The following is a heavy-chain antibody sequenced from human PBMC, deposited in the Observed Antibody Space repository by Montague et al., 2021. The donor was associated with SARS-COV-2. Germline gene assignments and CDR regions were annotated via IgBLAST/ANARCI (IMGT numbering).Heavy chain of an antibody. J-gene: IGHJ6*02. CDR3: ARTSRGSRYFYGVDV. CDR1: GDSISDYY. D-gene: IGHD3-10*01. V-gene: IGHV4-59*01. Sequence: SETLSLTCTVSGDSISDYYWSWIRQPPGMGLEWIGYIFRSWATNYNSHLKSRVIISLDTPKSQFSLTLSSVTAADTAIYYCARTSRGSRYFYGVDVWGQGTTVTVSS. CDR2: IFRSWAT.